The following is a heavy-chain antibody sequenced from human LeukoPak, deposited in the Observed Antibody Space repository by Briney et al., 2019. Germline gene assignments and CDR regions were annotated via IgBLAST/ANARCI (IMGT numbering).Heavy chain of an antibody. CDR3: ARGLGYCSGGSCYFGAFDI. Sequence: PSATLSLTCTVSGGSISSYYWSWIRQPAGKGLEWIGRIYTSGSTNYNPSLKSRVTMSVDTSKNQFSLKLSSVTAADTAVYYCARGLGYCSGGSCYFGAFDIWGQGTMVTVSS. CDR1: GGSISSYY. V-gene: IGHV4-4*07. D-gene: IGHD2-15*01. J-gene: IGHJ3*02. CDR2: IYTSGST.